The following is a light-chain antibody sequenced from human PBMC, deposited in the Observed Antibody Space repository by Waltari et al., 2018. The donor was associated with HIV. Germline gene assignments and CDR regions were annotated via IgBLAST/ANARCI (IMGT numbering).Light chain of an antibody. CDR2: GAS. CDR1: QTIYSN. V-gene: IGKV3-15*01. J-gene: IGKJ2*01. CDR3: QQYSLWPSYT. Sequence: EIVLTQSPATLSASPGETATLPCRASQTIYSNLAWYQQKPGQAPRLLIHGASTRATGVPARFSGAGSGTEFSLTIISLQSEDIAVYYCQQYSLWPSYTFGQGTKLEI.